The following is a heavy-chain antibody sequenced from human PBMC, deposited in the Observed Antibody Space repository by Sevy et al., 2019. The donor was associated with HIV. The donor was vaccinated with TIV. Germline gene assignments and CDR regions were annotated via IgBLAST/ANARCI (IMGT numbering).Heavy chain of an antibody. CDR2: IIPIFGTA. V-gene: IGHV1-69*13. CDR3: ARDIVVVVAAHSYYYYGMDV. J-gene: IGHJ6*02. D-gene: IGHD2-15*01. Sequence: ASVKVSCKASGGTFSSYAISWVRQAPGQGLEWMGGIIPIFGTANYAQKFQGRVTITAEESTSTAYMELSSLRSEDTAVYYCARDIVVVVAAHSYYYYGMDVWGQGTTVTVSS. CDR1: GGTFSSYA.